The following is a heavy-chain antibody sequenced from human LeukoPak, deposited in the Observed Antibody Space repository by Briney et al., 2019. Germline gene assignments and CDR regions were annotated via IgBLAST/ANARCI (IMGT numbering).Heavy chain of an antibody. CDR1: GYTLTELS. CDR2: FDPEDGET. D-gene: IGHD3-10*01. V-gene: IGHV1-24*01. Sequence: GASVKVSCKVSGYTLTELSMHWVRQAPGKGLEWMGGFDPEDGETIYAQKFQGRITMTEDTSTDTAYMELSSLRSEDTAVYYCATAMVRGVYFDYWGQGTLVTVSS. CDR3: ATAMVRGVYFDY. J-gene: IGHJ4*02.